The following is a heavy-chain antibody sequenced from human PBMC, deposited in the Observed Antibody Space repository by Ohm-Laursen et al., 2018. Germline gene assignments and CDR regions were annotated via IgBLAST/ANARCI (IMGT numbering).Heavy chain of an antibody. CDR3: ARDTTLGYSGYDLNY. CDR2: IWYDGSNK. V-gene: IGHV3-33*01. Sequence: SLRLSCTASGFTFSRNGMHWVRQAPGKGLEWVAVIWYDGSNKYYADSVKGRFTISRDNSENTLYLQMNSLRAEDTAVYYCARDTTLGYSGYDLNYWGQGTLVTVSS. D-gene: IGHD5-12*01. J-gene: IGHJ4*02. CDR1: GFTFSRNG.